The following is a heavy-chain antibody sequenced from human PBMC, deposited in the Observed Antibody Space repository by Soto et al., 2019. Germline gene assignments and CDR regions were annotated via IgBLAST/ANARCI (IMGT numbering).Heavy chain of an antibody. J-gene: IGHJ5*02. D-gene: IGHD3-22*01. CDR1: GFTFSDYY. CDR2: ISDSATTM. V-gene: IGHV3-11*01. CDR3: ARDTAFISSGLFNP. Sequence: GGSLRLSCAASGFTFSDYYMSWIRQAPGKGLEWISHISDSATTMYYADSVKGRFNISRDNARKSLFLHMNSLRAEDTAVYYCARDTAFISSGLFNPWGQGTLVTVSS.